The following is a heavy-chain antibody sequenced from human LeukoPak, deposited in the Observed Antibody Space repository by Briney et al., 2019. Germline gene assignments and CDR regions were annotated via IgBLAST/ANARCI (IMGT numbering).Heavy chain of an antibody. CDR3: ARAARITIFGVVVYYYYYMDV. D-gene: IGHD3-3*01. Sequence: SETLSLTCAVYGGSFSGYYWSWIRQPPGKGLEWIGEINHSGSTNYNPSLKSRVTISVDTSKNQFSLKLSSVTAADTAVCYCARAARITIFGVVVYYYYYMDVWGKGTTVTVSS. CDR1: GGSFSGYY. V-gene: IGHV4-34*01. CDR2: INHSGST. J-gene: IGHJ6*03.